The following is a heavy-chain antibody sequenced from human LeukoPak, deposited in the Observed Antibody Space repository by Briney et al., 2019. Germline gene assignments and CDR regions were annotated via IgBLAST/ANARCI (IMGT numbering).Heavy chain of an antibody. D-gene: IGHD6-13*01. CDR1: GFTFSSYW. Sequence: GGSLRLSCAASGFTFSSYWMHWVRQAPGKGLVWVSRINSDGSSTSHADSVKGRFTISRDNAKNTLYLQMNSLRAEDTAVYYCVGVGSSWYGYWGQGTLVTVSS. J-gene: IGHJ4*02. CDR2: INSDGSST. CDR3: VGVGSSWYGY. V-gene: IGHV3-74*01.